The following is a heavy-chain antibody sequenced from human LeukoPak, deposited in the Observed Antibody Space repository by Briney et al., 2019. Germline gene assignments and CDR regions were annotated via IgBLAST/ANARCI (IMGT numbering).Heavy chain of an antibody. Sequence: SETLSLTCAVYGGSFSGYYWSWIRQPPGKGLEWIGEINHSGSTNYNPSLRSRVTISVDTSKNQFSLKLSSVTAADTAVYYCARGSRDGYNTFDYWGQGTLVTVSS. D-gene: IGHD5-12*01. CDR1: GGSFSGYY. J-gene: IGHJ4*02. V-gene: IGHV4-34*01. CDR2: INHSGST. CDR3: ARGSRDGYNTFDY.